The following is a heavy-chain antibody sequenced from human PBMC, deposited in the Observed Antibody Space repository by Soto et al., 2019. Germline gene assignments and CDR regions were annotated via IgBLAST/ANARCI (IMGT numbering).Heavy chain of an antibody. J-gene: IGHJ6*02. Sequence: ASVKVSCKASGGTFSSYAISWVRQAPGQGLEWMGGIIPIFGTANYAQKFQGRVTITADKSMSTAYMELSSLRSKDTAVYYCARDEDIVVVPAAISDYYYGMDVWGQGTTVTVSS. D-gene: IGHD2-2*01. CDR1: GGTFSSYA. CDR2: IIPIFGTA. V-gene: IGHV1-69*06. CDR3: ARDEDIVVVPAAISDYYYGMDV.